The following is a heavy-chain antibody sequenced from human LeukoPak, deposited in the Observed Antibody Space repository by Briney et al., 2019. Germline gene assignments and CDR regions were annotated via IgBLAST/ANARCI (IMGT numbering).Heavy chain of an antibody. J-gene: IGHJ4*02. CDR3: ARELRFRYYYDSSGYRPIDY. CDR1: GFTFSSYW. CDR2: IKQDGSEK. Sequence: PGGSLTLSCAASGFTFSSYWMSWVRQAPGKGLEWVANIKQDGSEKYYVDSVKGRFTISRDNAKNSLYLQMNSLRAEDTAVYYCARELRFRYYYDSSGYRPIDYWGQGTLVTVSS. D-gene: IGHD3-22*01. V-gene: IGHV3-7*01.